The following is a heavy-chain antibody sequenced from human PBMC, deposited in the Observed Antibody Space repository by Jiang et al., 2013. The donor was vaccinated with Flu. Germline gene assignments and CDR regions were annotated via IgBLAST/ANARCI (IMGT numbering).Heavy chain of an antibody. CDR2: INANSGGT. J-gene: IGHJ4*02. Sequence: MHWVRQAPGQGLEWMGWINANSGGTNYAQKFQGRVTMTRDTSISTAYMELSRLRSDDTAVYYCARDVGATGGVCDYWGQGTLVTVSS. CDR3: ARDVGATGGVCDY. D-gene: IGHD1-26*01. V-gene: IGHV1-2*02.